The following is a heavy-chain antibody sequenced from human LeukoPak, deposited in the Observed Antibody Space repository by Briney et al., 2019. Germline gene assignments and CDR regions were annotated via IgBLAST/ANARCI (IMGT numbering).Heavy chain of an antibody. D-gene: IGHD3-22*01. CDR1: GGSISSGSYY. CDR3: ASDYFDRTGYYGFIY. CDR2: LYTSGST. Sequence: RSSETLSLTCTVSGGSISSGSYYWSWIRQPAGKGLEWIGRLYTSGSTNYNPSLKSRVSMSVDTSKKQFSLRLSSVTAADTAIYYCASDYFDRTGYYGFIYWGQGSLVTISS. V-gene: IGHV4-61*02. J-gene: IGHJ4*02.